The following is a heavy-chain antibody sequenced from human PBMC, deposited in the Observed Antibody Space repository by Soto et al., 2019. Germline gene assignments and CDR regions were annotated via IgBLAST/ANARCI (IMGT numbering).Heavy chain of an antibody. CDR1: GYSFTSYW. Sequence: PGESLKISCKGFGYSFTSYWISWVRQMPGKGLEWMGRIDPSDSYTNYSPSFQGHVTISADKSISTAYLQWSSLEASDTAMYYCARQIDCSSTSCHYYYGMDVWGQGTTVTVSS. CDR3: ARQIDCSSTSCHYYYGMDV. V-gene: IGHV5-10-1*01. CDR2: IDPSDSYT. D-gene: IGHD2-2*01. J-gene: IGHJ6*02.